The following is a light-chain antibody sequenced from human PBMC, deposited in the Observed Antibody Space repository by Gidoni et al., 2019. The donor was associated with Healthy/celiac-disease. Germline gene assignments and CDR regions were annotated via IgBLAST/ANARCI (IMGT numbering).Light chain of an antibody. CDR1: PGVSSY. V-gene: IGKV3-11*01. CDR3: QQRSNWPAT. J-gene: IGKJ1*01. CDR2: DAS. Sequence: EIVLTQSPATLSLSPGERATLSCTASPGVSSYLAWYQQKPGQAPRLLIYDASNRATGIPARFSGSGSGTDFTLTISSLEPEDFAVYYCQQRSNWPATFXXXTKVEIK.